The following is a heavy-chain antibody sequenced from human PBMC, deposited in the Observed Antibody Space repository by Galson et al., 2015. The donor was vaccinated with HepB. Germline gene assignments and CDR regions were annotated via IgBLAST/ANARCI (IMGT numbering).Heavy chain of an antibody. V-gene: IGHV1-18*01. J-gene: IGHJ4*02. CDR2: ISTYNDNT. Sequence: VKVSCKASGYTFTNYGISWVRQAPGQGLEWMGWISTYNDNTNYAQKLQGRVIMTTDTSTRTAYMELRSLRSDDTAMYYCVRGGRLGELSSFDYWGQGTLVTVSS. CDR1: GYTFTNYG. D-gene: IGHD3-16*02. CDR3: VRGGRLGELSSFDY.